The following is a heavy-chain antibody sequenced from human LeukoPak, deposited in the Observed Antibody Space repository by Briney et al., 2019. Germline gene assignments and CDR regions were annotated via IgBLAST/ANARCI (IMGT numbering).Heavy chain of an antibody. J-gene: IGHJ6*02. CDR2: ISGSGGST. D-gene: IGHD6-13*01. V-gene: IGHV3-23*01. CDR1: GFTFSSYN. Sequence: GGSLRLSCAASGFTFSSYNMNWVRQAPGKGLEWVSAISGSGGSTYYADSVKGRFTISRDNSKNTLYLQMNSLRAEDTAVYYCAGHSSSWYQSDYYYYYGMDVWGQGATVTVSS. CDR3: AGHSSSWYQSDYYYYYGMDV.